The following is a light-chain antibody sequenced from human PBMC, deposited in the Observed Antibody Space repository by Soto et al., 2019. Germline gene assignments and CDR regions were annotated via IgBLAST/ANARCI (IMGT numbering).Light chain of an antibody. Sequence: QSVLTQPPSVSAAPGQKVTISCSGSSSNIGDNFVSWYQQFPGTAPKLLIYDNNQRPPGIPDRFSGSKSGTSATLGITGLQTGDEADYYCGTWDSSLSAVLFGGGTQLTVL. V-gene: IGLV1-51*01. CDR1: SSNIGDNF. CDR3: GTWDSSLSAVL. J-gene: IGLJ3*02. CDR2: DNN.